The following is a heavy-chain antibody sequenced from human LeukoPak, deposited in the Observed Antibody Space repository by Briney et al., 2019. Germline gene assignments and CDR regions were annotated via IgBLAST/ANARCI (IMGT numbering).Heavy chain of an antibody. J-gene: IGHJ4*02. CDR2: ISAYNGNT. CDR3: ARVLEMAPCEDY. CDR1: GYTFTSYG. Sequence: ASVKVSCKTSGYTFTSYGISWVRQAPGQGLEWMGWISAYNGNTNYAQKLQGRVTMTTDTSTSTAYMELRSLRSDDTAVYYCARVLEMAPCEDYWGQGTLVTVSS. D-gene: IGHD5-12*01. V-gene: IGHV1-18*01.